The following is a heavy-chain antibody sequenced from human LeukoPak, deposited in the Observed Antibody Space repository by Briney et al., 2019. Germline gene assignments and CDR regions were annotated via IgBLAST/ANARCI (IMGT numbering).Heavy chain of an antibody. CDR3: ASRPYYYMDV. J-gene: IGHJ6*03. V-gene: IGHV4-34*01. CDR2: INHSGST. Sequence: PSETLSLTCAVYGGSFSGYYWSWIRQPPGKGLEWIGEINHSGSTNYNPSLKSRVTISVDTSKNQFSLKLSSVTAADTAVYYCASRPYYYMDVWGTGTTVTVSS. CDR1: GGSFSGYY.